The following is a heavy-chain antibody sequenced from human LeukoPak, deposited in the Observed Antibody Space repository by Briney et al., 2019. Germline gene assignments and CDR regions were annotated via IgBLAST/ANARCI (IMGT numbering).Heavy chain of an antibody. J-gene: IGHJ4*02. CDR2: IHPGNSIS. CDR1: GYSFTNYW. CDR3: ARSPSYYDNSGYYYFDH. D-gene: IGHD3-22*01. Sequence: GESLKISCKGSGYSFTNYWIGWVRQMPGKGLEYMGIIHPGNSISRYSPSFQGQVTISVDKSISTAYLQWSTLKASDTAMYYCARSPSYYDNSGYYYFDHWGQGTLVTVSS. V-gene: IGHV5-51*01.